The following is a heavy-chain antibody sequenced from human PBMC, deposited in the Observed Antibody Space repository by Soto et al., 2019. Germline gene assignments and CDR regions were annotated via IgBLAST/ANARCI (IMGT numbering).Heavy chain of an antibody. CDR1: GFTFSSYS. CDR2: ISSSSSYI. D-gene: IGHD2-2*01. J-gene: IGHJ4*02. Sequence: GGSLRLSCAASGFTFSSYSMNWVRQAPGKGLEWVSSISSSSSYIYYADSVKGRFTISRDNAKNSLYLQMNSLRAEDTAVYYCARSGPAATPYHFDYWGQGTLVTVSS. CDR3: ARSGPAATPYHFDY. V-gene: IGHV3-21*01.